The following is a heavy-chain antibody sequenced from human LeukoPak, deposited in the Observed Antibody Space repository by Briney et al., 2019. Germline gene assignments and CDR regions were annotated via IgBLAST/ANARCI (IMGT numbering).Heavy chain of an antibody. CDR3: ARHPGKVTNDWYFDL. CDR2: INPNSGGT. V-gene: IGHV1-2*02. D-gene: IGHD4-23*01. CDR1: GYTFTDYY. Sequence: ASVKDSCKASGYTFTDYYMHWVRQAPGQGLEWMGWINPNSGGTNYAQKFQGRVTMTRDTSITTAYMELSRLSSDDTAVYYCARHPGKVTNDWYFDLWGRGTLVTVSS. J-gene: IGHJ2*01.